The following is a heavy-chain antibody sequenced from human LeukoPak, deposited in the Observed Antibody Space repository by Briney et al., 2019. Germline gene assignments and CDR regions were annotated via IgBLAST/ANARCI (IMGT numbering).Heavy chain of an antibody. V-gene: IGHV3-23*01. CDR2: ISGSGGST. D-gene: IGHD6-19*01. CDR1: GFTFSSYA. J-gene: IGHJ6*02. Sequence: GGSLRLSCAASGFTFSSYAMNWVRQAPGRGLEWVSAISGSGGSTYYADSVKGQFTISRDNSKNTLYLQMNSLRAEDTAVYYCAKVGAAGPYYYGMDAWGQGTTVTVSS. CDR3: AKVGAAGPYYYGMDA.